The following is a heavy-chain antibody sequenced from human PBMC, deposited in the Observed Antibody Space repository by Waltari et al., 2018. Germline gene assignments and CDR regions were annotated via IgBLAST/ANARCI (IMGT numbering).Heavy chain of an antibody. CDR1: GFPFRPYS. D-gene: IGHD3-16*01. Sequence: EVQLLESGGGLVQPGGSLRLSCPASGFPFRPYSMSWVRQVPGEGLEWVSAIRGSGTGTYYADSVKGRFTISRDNSKNTLSLQMNSLRAEDTALYYCATFKGDYWGQGTLVTVSS. CDR3: ATFKGDY. J-gene: IGHJ4*02. V-gene: IGHV3-23*01. CDR2: IRGSGTGT.